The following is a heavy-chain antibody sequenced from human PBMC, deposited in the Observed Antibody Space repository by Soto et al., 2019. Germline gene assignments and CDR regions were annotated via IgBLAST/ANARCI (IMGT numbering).Heavy chain of an antibody. Sequence: GGSLRLSCAASGFTFSSYSMNWVRQAPGKGLEWVSSISSSSSYIYYADSVKGRFTISRDNAKNSLYLQMNSLRAEDTAVYYCARSPPTPQWLRRDFDALDIWGQGTMVTVSS. CDR3: ARSPPTPQWLRRDFDALDI. CDR1: GFTFSSYS. CDR2: ISSSSSYI. J-gene: IGHJ3*02. V-gene: IGHV3-21*01. D-gene: IGHD5-12*01.